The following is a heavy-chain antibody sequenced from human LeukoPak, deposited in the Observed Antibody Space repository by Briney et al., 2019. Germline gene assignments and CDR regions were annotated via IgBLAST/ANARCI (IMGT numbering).Heavy chain of an antibody. CDR2: ISAYNGNT. CDR3: AGDRDSSSDTDFQH. Sequence: ASVKVSCKASGYAFTSYGISWVRQAPGQGLEWMGWISAYNGNTNYAQKLQGRVTMTTDTSTSTAYMELRSLRSDDTAVYYCAGDRDSSSDTDFQHWGQGTLVTASS. D-gene: IGHD6-13*01. J-gene: IGHJ1*01. V-gene: IGHV1-18*01. CDR1: GYAFTSYG.